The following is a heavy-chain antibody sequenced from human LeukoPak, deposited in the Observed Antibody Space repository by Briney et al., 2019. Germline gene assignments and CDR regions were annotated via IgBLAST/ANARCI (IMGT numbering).Heavy chain of an antibody. V-gene: IGHV3-30*02. Sequence: GGSLRFSCAASGFTLSIYGMHWVRQAPGKGLEWVSFIRYDGTNKYYADSVKGRFTISRDNSKNTLYLQMNSLRAEDTAVYYCAKDILTGYYPDYWGQGTLVTVSS. CDR3: AKDILTGYYPDY. J-gene: IGHJ4*02. CDR2: IRYDGTNK. D-gene: IGHD3-9*01. CDR1: GFTLSIYG.